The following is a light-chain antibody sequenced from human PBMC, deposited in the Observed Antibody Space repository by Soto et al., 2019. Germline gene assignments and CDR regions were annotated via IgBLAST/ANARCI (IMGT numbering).Light chain of an antibody. Sequence: DIVMTQSPLSLPVTPGEPASISCRSSQGLLHSNGYNYLDWYLQKPGQSPQLLIYLGSNRASGVPDRVSGSGSGTDFRLKISRVEAEDVGVYYCMQALQTPLTFGGGTKVEIK. CDR1: QGLLHSNGYNY. CDR3: MQALQTPLT. J-gene: IGKJ4*01. V-gene: IGKV2-28*01. CDR2: LGS.